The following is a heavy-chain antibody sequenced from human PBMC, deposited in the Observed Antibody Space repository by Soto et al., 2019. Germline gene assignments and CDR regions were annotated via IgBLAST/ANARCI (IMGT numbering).Heavy chain of an antibody. CDR2: MNPNSGNT. J-gene: IGHJ4*02. V-gene: IGHV1-8*01. CDR3: ARGLSYDFWSGYYLNFDY. D-gene: IGHD3-3*01. CDR1: GYTFTSYD. Sequence: ASVKVSCKASGYTFTSYDINWVRQATGQGLEWMGWMNPNSGNTGYAQKFQGRVTMTRNTSISTAYMELSSLRSEDTAVYYCARGLSYDFWSGYYLNFDYWGQGPLVTVSS.